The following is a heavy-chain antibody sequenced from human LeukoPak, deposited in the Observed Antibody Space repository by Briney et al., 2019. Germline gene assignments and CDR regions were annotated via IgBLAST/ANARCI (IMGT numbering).Heavy chain of an antibody. V-gene: IGHV3-23*01. D-gene: IGHD6-13*01. J-gene: IGHJ4*02. CDR3: AKRIAAAGPYFDS. CDR1: GLTFSSYA. CDR2: ISASGGST. Sequence: GGSLRLSCAASGLTFSSYAMSWVRQAPGKGLEWVSAISASGGSTYYADSVKGRFTISRDNSKNTLSLQMDSLRAEDTAVYYCAKRIAAAGPYFDSWGQGTLVTVSS.